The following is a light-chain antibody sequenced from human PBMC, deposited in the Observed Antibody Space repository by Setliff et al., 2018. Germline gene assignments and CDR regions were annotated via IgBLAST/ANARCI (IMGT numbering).Light chain of an antibody. Sequence: QSALTQPPSTSGTPGQRVTISCSGSSSNIGGNTVNWYQHLPGTAPTLLIYNNDRWPSGVPGRFFGSKSGTSASLAISGLRSEDEADYFCAARDDILSSLVFGGGTKVTVL. CDR3: AARDDILSSLV. CDR2: NND. CDR1: SSNIGGNT. V-gene: IGLV1-44*01. J-gene: IGLJ2*01.